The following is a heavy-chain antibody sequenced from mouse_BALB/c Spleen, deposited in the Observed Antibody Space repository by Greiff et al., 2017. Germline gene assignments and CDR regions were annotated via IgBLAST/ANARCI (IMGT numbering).Heavy chain of an antibody. V-gene: IGHV1-5*01. J-gene: IGHJ3*01. CDR2: IYPGNSDT. CDR1: GYTFTSYW. Sequence: VQLKQSGTVLARPGASVKMSCKASGYTFTSYWMHWVKQRPGQGLEWIGAIYPGNSDTSYNQKFKGKAKLTAVTSTSTAYMELSSLTNEDSAVYYCTRGSTMITTFFAYWGQGTLVTVSA. CDR3: TRGSTMITTFFAY. D-gene: IGHD2-4*01.